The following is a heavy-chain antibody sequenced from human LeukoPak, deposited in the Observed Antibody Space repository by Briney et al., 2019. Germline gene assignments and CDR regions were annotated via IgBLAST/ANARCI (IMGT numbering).Heavy chain of an antibody. D-gene: IGHD2-8*01. V-gene: IGHV1-24*01. CDR2: FDPEDGET. Sequence: ASVKVSCKVSGYTLTELSMHWVRQAPGKGLEWMGGFDPEDGETIYAQKFQGRVTMTEDTSTDTAYMELSSLRSEDTAVYYCATTTNGGNAFDIWGQGTMVTVSS. CDR1: GYTLTELS. J-gene: IGHJ3*02. CDR3: ATTTNGGNAFDI.